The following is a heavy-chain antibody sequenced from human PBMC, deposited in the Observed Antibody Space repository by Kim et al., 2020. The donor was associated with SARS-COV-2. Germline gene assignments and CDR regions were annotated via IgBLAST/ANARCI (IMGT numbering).Heavy chain of an antibody. Sequence: SETLSLTCTVSGGSISSYYWSWIRQPPGKGLEWIGYIYYSGSTNYNPSLKSRVTISVDTSKNQFSLKLSSVTAADTAVYYCARLAVAEEGHAFDIWGQGTMVTVSS. CDR2: IYYSGST. J-gene: IGHJ3*02. V-gene: IGHV4-59*13. CDR3: ARLAVAEEGHAFDI. CDR1: GGSISSYY. D-gene: IGHD6-19*01.